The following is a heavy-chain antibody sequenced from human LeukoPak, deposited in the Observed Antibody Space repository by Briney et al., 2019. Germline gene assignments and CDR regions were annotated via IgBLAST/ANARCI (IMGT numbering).Heavy chain of an antibody. Sequence: QAGRSLRLSCAASGFTFDDYAMHWVRQAPGKGLEWVSGISWNSGSIGYADSVKGRFTISRDNAKNSLYLQMNSLRAEDTALYYCAKDRGSVIYHMDVWGKGTTVTVSS. CDR3: AKDRGSVIYHMDV. J-gene: IGHJ6*03. CDR1: GFTFDDYA. CDR2: ISWNSGSI. V-gene: IGHV3-9*01. D-gene: IGHD3-10*01.